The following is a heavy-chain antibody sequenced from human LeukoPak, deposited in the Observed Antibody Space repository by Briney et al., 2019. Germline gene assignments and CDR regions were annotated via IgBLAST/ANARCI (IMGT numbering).Heavy chain of an antibody. CDR1: GLTLCGHD. D-gene: IGHD5-18*01. Sequence: GGSLRLSCTASGLTLCGHDMHWVRHTTGDGLEWVAAVSAGHHAFYAGSVRGRFTVSREDAKNSLFLQMNSLRAGDTAIYYCVREARGYHYTYFDYWGQGSLVTVSS. CDR3: VREARGYHYTYFDY. CDR2: VSAGHHA. J-gene: IGHJ4*02. V-gene: IGHV3-13*01.